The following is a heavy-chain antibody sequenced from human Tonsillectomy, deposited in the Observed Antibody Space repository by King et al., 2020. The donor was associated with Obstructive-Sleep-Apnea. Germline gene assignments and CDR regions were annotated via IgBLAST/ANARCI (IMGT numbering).Heavy chain of an antibody. Sequence: VQLRESGPGLVKPSETLSLTCTVSGDSISGYYWYWIRQPPGKGLEWIGYFYYSGNTNYNPSLKSRVTISLDTSRNQFSLKLRSVTAADTAVYYCARQLDDYGDHYLGYWGQGTLVTVSS. CDR2: FYYSGNT. CDR1: GDSISGYY. J-gene: IGHJ4*02. CDR3: ARQLDDYGDHYLGY. D-gene: IGHD4-17*01. V-gene: IGHV4-59*08.